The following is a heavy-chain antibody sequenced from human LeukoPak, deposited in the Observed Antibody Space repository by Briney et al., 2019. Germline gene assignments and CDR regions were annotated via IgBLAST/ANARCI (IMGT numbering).Heavy chain of an antibody. CDR1: GFTFRSYA. V-gene: IGHV3-30*04. Sequence: GRSLRLSCPAAGFTFRSYAMHWVRQAPGKGLEWVAVISYDGSNKYYIDSVKGRFTISRDNAKSSLYLQMNSLRAEDTAVYYCARDSTSVVPAAMSYWGQGTLVTVSS. D-gene: IGHD2-2*01. CDR3: ARDSTSVVPAAMSY. CDR2: ISYDGSNK. J-gene: IGHJ4*02.